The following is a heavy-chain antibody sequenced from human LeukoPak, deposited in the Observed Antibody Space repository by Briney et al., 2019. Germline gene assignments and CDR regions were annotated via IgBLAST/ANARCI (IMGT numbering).Heavy chain of an antibody. J-gene: IGHJ5*02. CDR2: IYHSGST. CDR1: GYSISSGYY. D-gene: IGHD2-2*01. Sequence: PSETLSLTCTVSGYSISSGYYWGWIRQPPGKGLEWIGEIYHSGSTNYNLSLKSRVTISVDKSKNQFSLKLNSVTAADTAVYYCARDYCTSTTCPNWFDPWGQGTLVTVSS. CDR3: ARDYCTSTTCPNWFDP. V-gene: IGHV4-38-2*02.